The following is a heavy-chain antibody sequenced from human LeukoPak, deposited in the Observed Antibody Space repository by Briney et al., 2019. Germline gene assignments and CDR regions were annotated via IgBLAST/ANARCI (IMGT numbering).Heavy chain of an antibody. CDR3: ARDSARIEVAGEVWYFDL. V-gene: IGHV1-2*06. Sequence: GASVKVSCKASGYSFIGYYMHWVRQAPGQGLEWMGRINPNSGGTNYAQKFQGRVTMTRDTSISTAYMELSRLRFDDTAVYYCARDSARIEVAGEVWYFDLWGPGTLVTVSS. D-gene: IGHD6-19*01. CDR1: GYSFIGYY. J-gene: IGHJ2*01. CDR2: INPNSGGT.